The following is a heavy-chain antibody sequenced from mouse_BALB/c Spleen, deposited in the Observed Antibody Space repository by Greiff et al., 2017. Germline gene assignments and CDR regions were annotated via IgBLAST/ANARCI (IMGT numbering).Heavy chain of an antibody. Sequence: EVQLQQSGAELVKPGASVKLSCTASGFNIKDTYMHWVKQRPEQGLEWIGRIDPANGNTKYDQKFQGKATITADTSSNTAYLQLSSLTSEDTAVYYCARRSQLELLYAMDYWGQGTSVTVSS. CDR1: GFNIKDTY. CDR3: ARRSQLELLYAMDY. J-gene: IGHJ4*01. CDR2: IDPANGNT. V-gene: IGHV14-3*02. D-gene: IGHD3-1*01.